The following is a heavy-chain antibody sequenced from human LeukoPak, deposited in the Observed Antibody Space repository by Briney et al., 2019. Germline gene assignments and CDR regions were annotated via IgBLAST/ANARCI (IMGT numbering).Heavy chain of an antibody. V-gene: IGHV5-10-1*01. Sequence: GESLKISCQGSGYSFTSYWISWVRQMPGKGLEWMGRIDPSDSYTNYSPSFQGHVTISADKSISTAYLQWSSLKASDTAMYYCASTAMVSLVDYWGQGTLVTVSS. CDR3: ASTAMVSLVDY. J-gene: IGHJ4*02. CDR1: GYSFTSYW. D-gene: IGHD5-18*01. CDR2: IDPSDSYT.